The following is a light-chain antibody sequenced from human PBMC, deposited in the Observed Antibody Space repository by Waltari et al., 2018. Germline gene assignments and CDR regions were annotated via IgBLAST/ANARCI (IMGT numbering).Light chain of an antibody. CDR2: EVF. Sequence: QSALTQPASVSGTPGQSITTSFTGTPRDFGAYDLVPWYQQHPGEAPKLLVFEVFKRPSDFSSRFSGSKSGSTASLTISGLQPEDEGDYYCCSYAGRGTYVFGSGTKVTVL. V-gene: IGLV2-23*02. CDR1: PRDFGAYDL. J-gene: IGLJ1*01. CDR3: CSYAGRGTYV.